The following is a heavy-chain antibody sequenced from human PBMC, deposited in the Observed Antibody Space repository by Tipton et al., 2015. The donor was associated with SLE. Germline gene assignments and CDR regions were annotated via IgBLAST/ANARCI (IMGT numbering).Heavy chain of an antibody. Sequence: SLRLSCAASGFTFSSYGMSWVRQAPGKGLEWVSSISSSSSYIYYADSVKGRFTISRDNAKNSLYLQMNSLRAEDTAVYYCARGGYSGSYWDAFDIWGQGTMVTVSS. CDR2: ISSSSSYI. V-gene: IGHV3-21*01. CDR3: ARGGYSGSYWDAFDI. CDR1: GFTFSSYG. J-gene: IGHJ3*02. D-gene: IGHD1-26*01.